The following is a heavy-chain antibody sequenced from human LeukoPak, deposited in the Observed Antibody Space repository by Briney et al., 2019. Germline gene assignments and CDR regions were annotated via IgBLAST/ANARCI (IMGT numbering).Heavy chain of an antibody. CDR2: FHNSGTS. D-gene: IGHD3-3*02. CDR3: TRDAFSISCFDP. Sequence: SETLSLTCTVSDDSISDYYRGWIRQPPGKGLEWIGYFHNSGTSIYNPSLKSRVTISADTSKNQFSLKLNSLTTADTAVYYCTRDAFSISCFDPWGQGTLVTVSS. CDR1: DDSISDYY. V-gene: IGHV4-59*01. J-gene: IGHJ5*02.